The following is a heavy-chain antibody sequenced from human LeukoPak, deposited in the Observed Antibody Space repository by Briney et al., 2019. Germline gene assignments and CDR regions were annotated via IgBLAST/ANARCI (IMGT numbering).Heavy chain of an antibody. V-gene: IGHV3-33*01. Sequence: GRSLGLFCAASGFPFSSHGMHGVRQAPGKGLEGVAVIWYDGSDKYYADSVKGRFTISRDNSKNTLYLQMTSLRADDTAVYYCARDRVLHYFDYWGQGALVTVSS. CDR1: GFPFSSHG. D-gene: IGHD3-16*01. CDR3: ARDRVLHYFDY. J-gene: IGHJ4*02. CDR2: IWYDGSDK.